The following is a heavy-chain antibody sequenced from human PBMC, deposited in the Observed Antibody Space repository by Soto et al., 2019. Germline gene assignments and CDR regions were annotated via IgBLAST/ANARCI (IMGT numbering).Heavy chain of an antibody. J-gene: IGHJ4*02. CDR1: GYTFTSYG. D-gene: IGHD3-22*01. Sequence: ASVKVSCKACGYTFTSYGISWVRQAPGQGLEWMGWISAYNGNTNYAQKLQGRVTMTTDTSTSTAYMELRSLRSDDTAVYYCARDGHTYYYDSSGPLDYWGQGTLVTV. CDR2: ISAYNGNT. V-gene: IGHV1-18*01. CDR3: ARDGHTYYYDSSGPLDY.